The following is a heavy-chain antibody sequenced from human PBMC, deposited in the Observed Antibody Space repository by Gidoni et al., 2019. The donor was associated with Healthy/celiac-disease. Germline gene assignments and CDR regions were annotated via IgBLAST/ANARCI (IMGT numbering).Heavy chain of an antibody. CDR3: AKDLKVVGGRRYDILTGPPW. J-gene: IGHJ4*02. Sequence: EVQLLESGGGLVQPGGSLRLSCAASGFTFSSYAMSWVRQDPGKGLEWVSAISGSGGSTYYADSVKGRFTISRDNSKNTLYLQMNSLRAEDTAVYYCAKDLKVVGGRRYDILTGPPWWGQGTLVTVSS. CDR1: GFTFSSYA. V-gene: IGHV3-23*01. CDR2: ISGSGGST. D-gene: IGHD3-9*01.